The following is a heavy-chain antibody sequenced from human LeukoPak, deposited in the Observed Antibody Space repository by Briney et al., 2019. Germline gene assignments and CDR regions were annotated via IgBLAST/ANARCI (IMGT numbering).Heavy chain of an antibody. CDR2: IYPGDSDT. J-gene: IGHJ3*02. CDR1: GYSFTSYW. V-gene: IGHV5-51*01. Sequence: GESLKISCKGSGYSFTSYWIGWVRQMPGKGLEWMGIIYPGDSDTRYSPSFQGQVTISADRSISTAYLQWSSLKASDTAMYYCARSIVVVPAAIPDAFDIWGQGTMVTVSS. D-gene: IGHD2-2*01. CDR3: ARSIVVVPAAIPDAFDI.